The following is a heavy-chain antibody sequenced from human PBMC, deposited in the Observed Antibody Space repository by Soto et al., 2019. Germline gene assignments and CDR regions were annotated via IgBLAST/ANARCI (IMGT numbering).Heavy chain of an antibody. D-gene: IGHD3-3*01. CDR1: GTSVRGYY. Sequence: SETLSLTCTVSGTSVRGYYWTWIRQPPGKGLEWIGEINHSGSTNYNPSLKSRVTISVDTSKNQFSLKLSSVTAADTAVYYCATFYDFWSGYDYWGQGTLVTVSS. CDR3: ATFYDFWSGYDY. CDR2: INHSGST. V-gene: IGHV4-34*01. J-gene: IGHJ4*02.